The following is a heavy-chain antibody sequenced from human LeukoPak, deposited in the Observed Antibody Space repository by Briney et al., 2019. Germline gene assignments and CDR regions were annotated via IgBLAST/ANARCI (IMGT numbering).Heavy chain of an antibody. V-gene: IGHV3-7*05. CDR3: AREKNLGT. CDR2: IKEDGSDK. D-gene: IGHD1-14*01. CDR1: GFTFGSYW. Sequence: GGSLRLSCAASGFTFGSYWMSWVRQAPGKRLEWVATIKEDGSDKYYVDSVKGRFTISRDNVKNSVYLQMNNLRAEDTAVYYCAREKNLGTWGQGTLVTVSS. J-gene: IGHJ4*02.